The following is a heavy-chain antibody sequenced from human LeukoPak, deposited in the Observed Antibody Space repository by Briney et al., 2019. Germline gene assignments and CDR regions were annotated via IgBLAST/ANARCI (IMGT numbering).Heavy chain of an antibody. CDR3: ARDRRGTWSIDF. Sequence: PGRSLRLSCAVSGFTVNSDGVHWVRQAPGKGLEWVTFTSNDGSRTYYADSVKGRFTFSRDNSENMFYLQMNSLRADDTAVYYCARDRRGTWSIDFWGQGVLVTASS. V-gene: IGHV3-30*03. CDR2: TSNDGSRT. J-gene: IGHJ4*02. D-gene: IGHD1-1*01. CDR1: GFTVNSDG.